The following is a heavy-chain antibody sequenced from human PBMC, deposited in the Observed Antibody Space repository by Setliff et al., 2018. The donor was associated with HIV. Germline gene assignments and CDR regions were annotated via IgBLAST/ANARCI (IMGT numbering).Heavy chain of an antibody. Sequence: SETLSLTCNVSDGSISSSSYYWARIRQPPGKGLEWIGTIYYSGNTYYRPSLKSRVTVSIDTSKNQFSLRLNSVTAADTAVYYCARQSGYTRGWDIFGLVAGSFDIWGQGTMVTVS. CDR1: DGSISSSSYY. J-gene: IGHJ3*02. D-gene: IGHD3-3*01. CDR2: IYYSGNT. V-gene: IGHV4-39*01. CDR3: ARQSGYTRGWDIFGLVAGSFDI.